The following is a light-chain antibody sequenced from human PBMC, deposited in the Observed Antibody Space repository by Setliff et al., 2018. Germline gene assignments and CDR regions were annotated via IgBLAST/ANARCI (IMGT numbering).Light chain of an antibody. J-gene: IGLJ1*01. CDR2: EVT. CDR1: SRYVGGYNY. CDR3: NSYAASNKAV. V-gene: IGLV2-8*01. Sequence: QSVLTQPPSASGSPGKSVTISCTGTSRYVGGYNYVSWYQQHPGKAPQLLVYEVTKRPSGVPVRFSGCMSGNTASLTVSGLQAEDEADYYCNSYAASNKAVFGTGAKVTVL.